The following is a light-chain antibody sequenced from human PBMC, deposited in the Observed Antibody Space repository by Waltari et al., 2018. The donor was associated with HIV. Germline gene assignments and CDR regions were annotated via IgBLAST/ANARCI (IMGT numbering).Light chain of an antibody. CDR1: QSIRSY. Sequence: DIQLTQSPSSLSASVGDRVTITCRASQSIRSYLNWYQQKPGKAPKFLMYAASTVQSGVPSRFSGSGSGTDFTLTISSLQPEDFATYYCQQSYSIPLTFGGGTKVEIK. CDR3: QQSYSIPLT. CDR2: AAS. V-gene: IGKV1-39*01. J-gene: IGKJ4*01.